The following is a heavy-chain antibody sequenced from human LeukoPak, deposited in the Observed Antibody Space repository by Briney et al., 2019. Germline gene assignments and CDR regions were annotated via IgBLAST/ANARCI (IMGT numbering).Heavy chain of an antibody. CDR1: GGSISSGDYY. V-gene: IGHV4-30-4*01. CDR2: IYYSGST. J-gene: IGHJ4*02. Sequence: PSETLSLTCTVSGGSISSGDYYWSWIRQPPGKGLEWIGYIYYSGSTYYTPSLKRRVTISVDTSKNQFSLKLSSVTAADTAVYYCARGEPGYGDYVDYWGQGTLVTVS. D-gene: IGHD4-17*01. CDR3: ARGEPGYGDYVDY.